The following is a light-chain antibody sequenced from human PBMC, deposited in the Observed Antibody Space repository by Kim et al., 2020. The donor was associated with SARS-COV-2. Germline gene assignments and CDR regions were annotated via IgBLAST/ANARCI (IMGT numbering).Light chain of an antibody. CDR3: QTWGSGDRV. CDR2: INSGGSH. Sequence: ASVKLTCTLNRGNSSNAIAWHQQQPEKGPRYLMKINSGGSHKKGDGIPDRFSGSSSGAERYLTISSLQSDDEGDYYCQTWGSGDRVFGPGTKVTVL. V-gene: IGLV4-69*01. CDR1: RGNSSNA. J-gene: IGLJ1*01.